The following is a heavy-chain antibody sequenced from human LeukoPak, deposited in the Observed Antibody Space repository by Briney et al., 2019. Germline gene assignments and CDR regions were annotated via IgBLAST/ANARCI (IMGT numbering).Heavy chain of an antibody. Sequence: SETLSLTCAVSGGSISSSNWWSWVRQPPGKGLEWIGEIYHSGSINYNPSLKSRVTISVDKSKNQFSLKLSSVTAADTAVYYCAREERITMVRGVTSIHWFDPWGQGTLVTVSS. J-gene: IGHJ5*02. CDR3: AREERITMVRGVTSIHWFDP. CDR1: GGSISSSNW. CDR2: IYHSGSI. D-gene: IGHD3-10*01. V-gene: IGHV4-4*02.